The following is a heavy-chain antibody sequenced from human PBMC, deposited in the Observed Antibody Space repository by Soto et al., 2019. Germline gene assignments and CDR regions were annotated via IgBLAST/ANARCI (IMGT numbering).Heavy chain of an antibody. CDR1: DVSISSHY. D-gene: IGHD2-21*02. CDR2: IYNSGNT. Sequence: PSETLSLTCSVSDVSISSHYWSWIRQPPGKALEWIGYIYNSGNTYYNPSLESRVTISVETSKNQISLKLRSVTAADTAVYYCSRPNQGDYAFDIWGPGTLV. J-gene: IGHJ3*02. V-gene: IGHV4-59*11. CDR3: SRPNQGDYAFDI.